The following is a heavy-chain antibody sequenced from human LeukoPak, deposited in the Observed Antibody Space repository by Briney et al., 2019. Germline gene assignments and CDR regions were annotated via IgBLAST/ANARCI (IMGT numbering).Heavy chain of an antibody. CDR1: TFTVNTDW. CDR2: IKSKTDGGTT. V-gene: IGHV3-15*01. Sequence: PGGSLRLSCAASTFTVNTDWMSWVRQAPGKGLEWVGRIKSKTDGGTTDYAAPVKGRFTISRDDSKNTLYLQMNSLKTEDTAVYYCTTDPGAAGYDYWGQGTLVTVSS. D-gene: IGHD6-13*01. CDR3: TTDPGAAGYDY. J-gene: IGHJ4*02.